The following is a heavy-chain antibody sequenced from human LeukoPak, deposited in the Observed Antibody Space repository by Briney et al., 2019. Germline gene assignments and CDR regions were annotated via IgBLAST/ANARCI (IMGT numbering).Heavy chain of an antibody. V-gene: IGHV1-69*06. CDR3: ARVGSGWSLGFDY. Sequence: SVKVACKASGGTFSSYAISWVRQAPGQGLEWMGGIIPIFGTANYAQKFQGRVTITADKSTSTAYMELSSLRSEDTAVYYCARVGSGWSLGFDYWGQGTLVTVSS. D-gene: IGHD6-19*01. CDR2: IIPIFGTA. CDR1: GGTFSSYA. J-gene: IGHJ4*02.